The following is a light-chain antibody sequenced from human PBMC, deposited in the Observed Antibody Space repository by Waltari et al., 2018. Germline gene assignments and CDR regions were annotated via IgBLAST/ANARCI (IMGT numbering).Light chain of an antibody. Sequence: ELVLTQSPGTLSLSPGERATLSCRASQSVSSSDLAWYQQKPGQAPRLLIYGASSRATGIPDRFSGSGSGTDFTLTISRLEPEDFAVYYCQQYGSSFTFGPGTKVDIK. V-gene: IGKV3-20*01. CDR2: GAS. CDR1: QSVSSSD. J-gene: IGKJ3*01. CDR3: QQYGSSFT.